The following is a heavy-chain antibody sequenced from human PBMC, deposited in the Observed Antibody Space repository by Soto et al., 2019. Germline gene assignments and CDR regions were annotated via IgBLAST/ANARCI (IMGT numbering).Heavy chain of an antibody. CDR3: AKSYYYHGSGSLISHAFDI. V-gene: IGHV3-23*01. D-gene: IGHD3-22*01. Sequence: EVQLLESGGGLVQPGGSLRLSCAASGFTFSKYSMSWVRQAPGKGLEWVSAISGSGGATYYADSVKGRFTISRDNSKSTLYLQLNSLRAEDTAVYYCAKSYYYHGSGSLISHAFDIWGQGTVVTVSS. CDR2: ISGSGGAT. CDR1: GFTFSKYS. J-gene: IGHJ3*02.